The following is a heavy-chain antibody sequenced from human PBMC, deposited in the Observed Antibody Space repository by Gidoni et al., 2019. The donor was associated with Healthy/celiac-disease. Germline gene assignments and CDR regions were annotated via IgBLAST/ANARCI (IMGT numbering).Heavy chain of an antibody. J-gene: IGHJ4*02. D-gene: IGHD3-10*01. Sequence: QVQLVQSGAEVKKPGASVKVSCKASGYTFSSYAIHWVRQAPGQRLEWMGWIITGNGDTKYSQKFQGRVTITRDTSASTAYMELSSLRSEDTAVYYCTRDYYGSGSYFEFDYWGQGTLVTVSS. CDR2: IITGNGDT. CDR1: GYTFSSYA. CDR3: TRDYYGSGSYFEFDY. V-gene: IGHV1-3*04.